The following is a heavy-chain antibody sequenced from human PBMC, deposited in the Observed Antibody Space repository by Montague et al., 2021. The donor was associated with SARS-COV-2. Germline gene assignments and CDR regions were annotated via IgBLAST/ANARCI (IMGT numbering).Heavy chain of an antibody. CDR3: ARQLPPYCSTNKCYPYYFDV. CDR2: ISYAGRT. CDR1: GGSISSPDYY. D-gene: IGHD2-2*01. Sequence: SETLSLTCTVSGGSISSPDYYWGWIRQSPGKGLEWIGSISYAGRTYYNPSLRSRVSFSMDTSKNHFSLSPNSVTAADTAVYFCARQLPPYCSTNKCYPYYFDVWGQGALVTVSS. V-gene: IGHV4-39*01. J-gene: IGHJ4*02.